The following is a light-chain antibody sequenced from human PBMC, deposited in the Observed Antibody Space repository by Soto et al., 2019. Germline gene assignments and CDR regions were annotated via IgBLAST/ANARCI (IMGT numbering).Light chain of an antibody. CDR3: QQDNIYWT. CDR2: KAS. V-gene: IGKV1-5*03. Sequence: DIQMTQSPSTLSASVGDRVTITCRARQSISSWLAWYQQKPGKASKLLIYKASSLESGVPSRFSGSGAGTEFTLTISSLQPDEFATYYCQQDNIYWTFGQGTKVEIK. CDR1: QSISSW. J-gene: IGKJ1*01.